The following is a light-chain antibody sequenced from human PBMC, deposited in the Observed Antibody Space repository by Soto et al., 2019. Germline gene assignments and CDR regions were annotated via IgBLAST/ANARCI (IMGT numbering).Light chain of an antibody. CDR1: ASDVGVYNY. J-gene: IGLJ1*01. V-gene: IGLV2-8*01. Sequence: QSLLTQAPSASGSRGQSFTISCTGTASDVGVYNYVSWYQQHPGKAPKLMIYEVTKRPSGVPDRFSGSKYGNTASLTVSGLQAEDEADYYCRSYAGSSTLYAFGTGTKVTVL. CDR3: RSYAGSSTLYA. CDR2: EVT.